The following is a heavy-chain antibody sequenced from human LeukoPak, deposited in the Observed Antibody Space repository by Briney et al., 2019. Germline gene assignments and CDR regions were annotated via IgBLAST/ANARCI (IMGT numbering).Heavy chain of an antibody. Sequence: GGSLRLSCAASGFTFSSYSMNWVRQAPGKGLEWVSSISSSSSYIYYADSVKGRFTIPRDNAKNSLYLQMNSLRAEDTAVYYCARDFAGATQGYWGQGTLVTVSS. J-gene: IGHJ4*02. CDR2: ISSSSSYI. CDR3: ARDFAGATQGY. D-gene: IGHD1-26*01. V-gene: IGHV3-21*01. CDR1: GFTFSSYS.